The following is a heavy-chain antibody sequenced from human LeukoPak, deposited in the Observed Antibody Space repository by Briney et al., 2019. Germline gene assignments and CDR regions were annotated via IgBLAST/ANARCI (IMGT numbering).Heavy chain of an antibody. CDR2: INPSGGST. V-gene: IGHV1-46*01. Sequence: ASVKVSCKASGYTFTSYYMHWVRQAPGQGLEWMGIINPSGGSTSYAQKFQGRVIMTRDTSTSTVYMELSSLRPEDTAVYYCARAGPPYCTNGLCYRREYYFDYWGQGTLVTVSS. J-gene: IGHJ4*02. CDR1: GYTFTSYY. D-gene: IGHD2-8*01. CDR3: ARAGPPYCTNGLCYRREYYFDY.